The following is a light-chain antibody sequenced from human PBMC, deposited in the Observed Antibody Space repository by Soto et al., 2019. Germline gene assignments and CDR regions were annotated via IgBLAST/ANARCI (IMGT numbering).Light chain of an antibody. J-gene: IGKJ4*01. CDR1: ESLGTN. CDR3: QQYNKSPLT. CDR2: AAS. Sequence: EIVMTQSPATLSVSPGERASLSCRASESLGTNLAWLQQRPGQAPRLLIYAASTRAPGIPARFSGSGSGTEFSLTISGLQSEDLAIYFCQQYNKSPLTFGGGTMVEI. V-gene: IGKV3D-15*01.